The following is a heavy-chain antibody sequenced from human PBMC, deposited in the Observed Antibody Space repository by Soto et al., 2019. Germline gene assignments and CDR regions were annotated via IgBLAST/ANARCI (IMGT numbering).Heavy chain of an antibody. D-gene: IGHD6-13*01. V-gene: IGHV6-1*01. CDR2: TYYRSKWYN. Sequence: SQTLSLTCAISGDSVSSNSAAWNWIRQSPSRGLEWLGRTYYRSKWYNDYAVSVKSRITINPDTSKNQFSLQLNSVTPEDTAVYYCARDPGYSSSWDDAFDIWGQGTMVTVSS. CDR3: ARDPGYSSSWDDAFDI. CDR1: GDSVSSNSAA. J-gene: IGHJ3*02.